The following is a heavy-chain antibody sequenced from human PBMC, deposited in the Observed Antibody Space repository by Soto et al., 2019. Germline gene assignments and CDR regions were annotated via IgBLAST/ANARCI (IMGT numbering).Heavy chain of an antibody. CDR1: RSSISSYY. CDR3: ARGTHSSSPWAYYYGMEI. Sequence: SETLSLTCTVSRSSISSYYWSWILQPAGKGLEWIGRIYTSGSTNYNPSLKSRVTMSVDTSKNQFSLTLSSVTAADTAVHYPARGTHSSSPWAYYYGMEIWGRETTVSVSS. CDR2: IYTSGST. J-gene: IGHJ6*02. D-gene: IGHD6-6*01. V-gene: IGHV4-4*07.